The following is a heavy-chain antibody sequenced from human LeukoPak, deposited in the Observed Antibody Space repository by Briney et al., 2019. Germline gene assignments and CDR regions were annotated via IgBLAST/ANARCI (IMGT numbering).Heavy chain of an antibody. CDR3: ATGPYSGSYSGYYFDY. CDR2: FDPEDGET. V-gene: IGHV1-24*01. Sequence: ASVKVSCTVSGYTLTELSMHWVRQAPGKGLEWMGGFDPEDGETIYAQKFQGRVTMTEDTSTDTAYMELSSLRSEDTAVYYCATGPYSGSYSGYYFDYWGQGTLVTVSS. J-gene: IGHJ4*02. D-gene: IGHD1-26*01. CDR1: GYTLTELS.